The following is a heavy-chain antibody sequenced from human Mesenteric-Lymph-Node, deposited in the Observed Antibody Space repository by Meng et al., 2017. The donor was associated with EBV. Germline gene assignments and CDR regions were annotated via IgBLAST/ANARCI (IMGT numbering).Heavy chain of an antibody. CDR1: VGSFSDYF. V-gene: IGHV4-34*01. D-gene: IGHD3-10*01. CDR3: ARPRIRYGSGSYYY. CDR2: INHSGST. J-gene: IGHJ4*02. Sequence: QDQLQQWDAGLLNPSETSSLTCAVHVGSFSDYFWTWIRQAPGKGLEWVGEINHSGSTKYNPSLKSRVTISVDTSKNQISLNLNSVTAADTAVYYCARPRIRYGSGSYYYWGQGTLVTVSS.